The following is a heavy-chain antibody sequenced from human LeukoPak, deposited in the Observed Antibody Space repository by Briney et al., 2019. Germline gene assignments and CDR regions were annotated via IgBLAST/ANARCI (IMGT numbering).Heavy chain of an antibody. CDR2: ISSSGGST. Sequence: GGSLKLSCAASGFTFAGYAMNWVRQAPGKGLDWVSAISSSGGSTDYTDSVKGRFTISRDNSKNTLYLQMNSLRAEDTAVYYCAKKMSITAASQVDYWGQGTLVTVSS. D-gene: IGHD1-20*01. J-gene: IGHJ4*02. CDR3: AKKMSITAASQVDY. V-gene: IGHV3-23*01. CDR1: GFTFAGYA.